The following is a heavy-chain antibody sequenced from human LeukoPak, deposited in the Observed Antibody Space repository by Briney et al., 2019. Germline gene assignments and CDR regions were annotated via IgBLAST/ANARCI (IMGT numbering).Heavy chain of an antibody. CDR3: ARDSDFYDSLTFYGMDV. D-gene: IGHD3-3*01. Sequence: GGSLRLSCAASGFSFSNYAMSWVRQAPGKGLEWVSDIRASSGRTYYADSVKGRFTISRDNSKNTLYLQMNSLRADDTALYYCARDSDFYDSLTFYGMDVWGQGTTVIVS. J-gene: IGHJ6*02. V-gene: IGHV3-23*01. CDR1: GFSFSNYA. CDR2: IRASSGRT.